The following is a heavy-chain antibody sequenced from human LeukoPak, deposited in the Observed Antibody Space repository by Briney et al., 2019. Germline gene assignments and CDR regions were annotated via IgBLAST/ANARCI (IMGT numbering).Heavy chain of an antibody. V-gene: IGHV4-4*07. D-gene: IGHD4-17*01. J-gene: IGHJ4*02. Sequence: SETLSLTCTVSGGSISSYYWSWIRQPAGKGLDWIGRIYTSGSTNYNPSLKSRVTMSVDTSKNQFSLKLSSVTAADTAVYYCARVRYGDYASDYWGQGTLVTVSS. CDR2: IYTSGST. CDR1: GGSISSYY. CDR3: ARVRYGDYASDY.